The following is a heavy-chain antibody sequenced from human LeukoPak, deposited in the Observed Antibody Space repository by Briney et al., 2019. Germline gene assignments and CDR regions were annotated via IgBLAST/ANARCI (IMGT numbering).Heavy chain of an antibody. J-gene: IGHJ4*02. CDR3: ARGSPPGD. CDR2: IIGSGGAT. V-gene: IGHV3-23*01. CDR1: GFTFSSYT. D-gene: IGHD3-16*01. Sequence: GGSLRLSCAASGFTFSSYTMRWVRQAPGKGLEWVSTIIGSGGATYYADSVKGRFTISRDNSKNTLYLQMNTLRVDDTAVYYCARGSPPGDWGQGTLVTVSS.